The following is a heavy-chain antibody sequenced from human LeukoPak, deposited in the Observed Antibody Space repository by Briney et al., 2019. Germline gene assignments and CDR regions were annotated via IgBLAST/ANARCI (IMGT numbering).Heavy chain of an antibody. V-gene: IGHV3-53*05. CDR2: LYSGGTT. Sequence: GGSLRLSCAVSGFTVSSNFLNWVRQAPGKGLEWVSVLYSGGTTLYADSVKGRFTISRDSSKNTLYLQMDSLRPDDTAMYYCASPSPGGAAAGLFDYWGQGTLVTVSS. D-gene: IGHD6-13*01. CDR1: GFTVSSNF. J-gene: IGHJ4*02. CDR3: ASPSPGGAAAGLFDY.